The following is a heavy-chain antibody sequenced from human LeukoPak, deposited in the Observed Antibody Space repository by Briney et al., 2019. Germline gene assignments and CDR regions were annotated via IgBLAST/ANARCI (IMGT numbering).Heavy chain of an antibody. D-gene: IGHD1-26*01. V-gene: IGHV1-2*02. CDR2: INPNSGGT. CDR1: GYTFTGYY. J-gene: IGHJ5*01. Sequence: ASVKVSCKASGYTFTGYYMHWVRQAPGQGLEWMGWINPNSGGTNYAQRFQGSVTMTRDTSISTVYMELSRLRSDDTAVYYCARASGSYWWFDSWGQGTLVTVSS. CDR3: ARASGSYWWFDS.